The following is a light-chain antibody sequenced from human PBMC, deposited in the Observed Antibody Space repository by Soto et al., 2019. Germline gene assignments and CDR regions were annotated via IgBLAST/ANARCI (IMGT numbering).Light chain of an antibody. Sequence: DIQMTQSPSSLSASVGDRVTITCRASQDIRADLGWFQQRPGKAPKRLIYAASTLQSGVPSRFSGSRSGTEFTLTISSLQPEDFAPYYCLQHNTYPFTFGPGTKVDMK. CDR2: AAS. CDR1: QDIRAD. J-gene: IGKJ3*01. V-gene: IGKV1-17*01. CDR3: LQHNTYPFT.